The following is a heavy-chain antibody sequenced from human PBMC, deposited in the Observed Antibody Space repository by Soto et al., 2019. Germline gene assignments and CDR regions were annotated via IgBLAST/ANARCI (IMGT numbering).Heavy chain of an antibody. Sequence: PGESLKISCKGSGYSFTSCWIGWGRQMPGKCLEWMWIIYPGDSDTRYSPSFQGQVTISADKSISTAYLQWSSLKASVTAMYYCARPLGYCSSTICSTIDYWGQGTLVTVSS. CDR2: IYPGDSDT. CDR1: GYSFTSCW. V-gene: IGHV5-51*01. J-gene: IGHJ4*02. CDR3: ARPLGYCSSTICSTIDY. D-gene: IGHD2-2*01.